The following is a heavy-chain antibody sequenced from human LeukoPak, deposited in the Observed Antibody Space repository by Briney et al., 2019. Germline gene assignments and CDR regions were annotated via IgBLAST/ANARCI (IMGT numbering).Heavy chain of an antibody. D-gene: IGHD6-13*01. CDR2: ISWNSGSI. Sequence: GGSLRLSYAASGFTFDDYAMHWVRQAPGKGLEWVSGISWNSGSIGYADSVKGRFTIFRDNAKNSLYLQMNSLRAEDTAVYYCARPPGGIAATWGQGTLVTVSS. CDR1: GFTFDDYA. J-gene: IGHJ4*02. V-gene: IGHV3-9*01. CDR3: ARPPGGIAAT.